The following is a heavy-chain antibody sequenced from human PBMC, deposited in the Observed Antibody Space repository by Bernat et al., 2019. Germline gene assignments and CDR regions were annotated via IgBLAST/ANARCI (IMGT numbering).Heavy chain of an antibody. CDR1: GGSISSGDYY. Sequence: QVQLQESGPGLVKPSQTLSLTCTVSGGSISSGDYYWNWIRKHPGKGLEWIGYINYSGRTYYNLSLKSRVSISVDTSKNQFSLKLSSVTAADTAVYYCARVVKSSWHNDYWGQGTLVIVSS. D-gene: IGHD6-13*01. CDR2: INYSGRT. J-gene: IGHJ4*02. CDR3: ARVVKSSWHNDY. V-gene: IGHV4-31*03.